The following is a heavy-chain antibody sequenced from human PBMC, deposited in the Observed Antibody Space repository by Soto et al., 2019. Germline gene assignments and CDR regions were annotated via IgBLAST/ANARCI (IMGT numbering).Heavy chain of an antibody. Sequence: QVQLVESGGGVVQPGRSLRLSCAASAFNFSSYVMHWVRQAPGKGLEWVAAIWYDGGNKYYANSVKGRFTISRDNSKNTLYLQMNSLGAEDTAVYYCARDGQWLPRDGLRSSYYFDYWGQGTLVTVSS. D-gene: IGHD6-19*01. CDR1: AFNFSSYV. CDR3: ARDGQWLPRDGLRSSYYFDY. J-gene: IGHJ4*02. V-gene: IGHV3-33*01. CDR2: IWYDGGNK.